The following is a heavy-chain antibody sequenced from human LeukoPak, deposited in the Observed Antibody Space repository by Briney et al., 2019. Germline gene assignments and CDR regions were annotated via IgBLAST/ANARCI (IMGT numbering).Heavy chain of an antibody. CDR3: ARDIATVVHQE. CDR1: GYTFTSYG. D-gene: IGHD4-23*01. Sequence: GASVKVSCKASGYTFTSYGISWVRQAPGQGLEWMGWISGYSGNTNYVQKFQSRVTMATDTSTSTVYMELRSLRSDDTAVYYCARDIATVVHQEWGQGTLVTVSS. V-gene: IGHV1-18*01. J-gene: IGHJ4*02. CDR2: ISGYSGNT.